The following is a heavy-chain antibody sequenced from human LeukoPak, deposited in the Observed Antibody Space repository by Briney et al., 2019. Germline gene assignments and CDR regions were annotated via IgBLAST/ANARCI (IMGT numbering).Heavy chain of an antibody. CDR3: ARGDRSSSWDTYYYMDV. CDR2: MNPNSGNT. V-gene: IGHV1-8*01. J-gene: IGHJ6*03. CDR1: GYTFTSYD. D-gene: IGHD6-13*01. Sequence: ASVKVSCKASGYTFTSYDVNWVRQATGQGLEWMGWMNPNSGNTGYAQKFQGRVTMTRNTSISTAYMELSSLRSEDTAVYYCARGDRSSSWDTYYYMDVWGKGTTVTVSS.